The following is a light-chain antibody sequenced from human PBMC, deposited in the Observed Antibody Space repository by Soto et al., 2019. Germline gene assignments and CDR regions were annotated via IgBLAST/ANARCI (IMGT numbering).Light chain of an antibody. CDR2: DVN. V-gene: IGLV2-11*01. Sequence: QSALTQPRSVSGSPGQSVTLSCTGTSTDVGNYDYVSWYQQYPGKAPKLLIYDVNKRPSGVPARFSGSKSGKTASLAISGLQAEDEADYYCCAYAGSYTVSFGGGTKLTVL. J-gene: IGLJ2*01. CDR1: STDVGNYDY. CDR3: CAYAGSYTVS.